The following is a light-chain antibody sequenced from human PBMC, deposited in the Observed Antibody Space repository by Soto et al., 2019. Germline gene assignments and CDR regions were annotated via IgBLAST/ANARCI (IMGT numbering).Light chain of an antibody. J-gene: IGKJ4*01. Sequence: VLTQSPGTLSSSPGGRVSLSCRASQIVSNNYLAWYQQKSGQAPRLLIFGASNSATGIPDRFSGSGSGTDFTLTISGLEPEDFAVYFCQQYSGSVLTFGGGTKV. CDR1: QIVSNNY. CDR2: GAS. V-gene: IGKV3-20*01. CDR3: QQYSGSVLT.